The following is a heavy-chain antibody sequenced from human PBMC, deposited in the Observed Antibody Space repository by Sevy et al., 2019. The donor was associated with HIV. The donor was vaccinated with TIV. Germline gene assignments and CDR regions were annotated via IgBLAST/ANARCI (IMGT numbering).Heavy chain of an antibody. CDR3: ARGGATGTRVY. V-gene: IGHV1-69*13. CDR1: GGTFSSYG. D-gene: IGHD1-1*01. CDR2: IIPIFGKV. J-gene: IGHJ4*02. Sequence: ASVKVSCKASGGTFSSYGLSWVRQAPGQGLEWMGGIIPIFGKVNYGQKFQGRVTITADESTSTAYMELSSRRSEDTAVYYCARGGATGTRVYWGQGTLVTVSS.